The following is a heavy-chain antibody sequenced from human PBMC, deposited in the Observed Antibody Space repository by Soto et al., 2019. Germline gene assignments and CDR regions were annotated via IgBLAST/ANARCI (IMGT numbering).Heavy chain of an antibody. Sequence: EVQLVESGGGLVQPGGSLRLSCAASGFTFSRYRMNWVRQAPGKGLEWVAYIDSSSTSIYYADSVKGRFTISRDNAKNSLYLQMSSLRDEDTAVYYCARGPFSSSWTEGDYWGQGTLVTVSS. V-gene: IGHV3-48*02. J-gene: IGHJ4*02. D-gene: IGHD6-13*01. CDR1: GFTFSRYR. CDR2: IDSSSTSI. CDR3: ARGPFSSSWTEGDY.